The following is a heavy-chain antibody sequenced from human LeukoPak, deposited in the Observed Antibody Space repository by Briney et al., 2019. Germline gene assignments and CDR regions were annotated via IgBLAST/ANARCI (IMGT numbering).Heavy chain of an antibody. V-gene: IGHV4-39*07. D-gene: IGHD6-13*01. CDR2: IYYSGST. CDR1: GGAISSSSEY. J-gene: IGHJ5*02. CDR3: ARDRLAAAGTVWFDP. Sequence: SETLCLTCTGSGGAISSSSEYWGWIRQPPGKGLEWIGSIYYSGSTYYNPSLKSRVTISVDTSKNQFSLKLSSVTAADTAVYYCARDRLAAAGTVWFDPWGQGTLVTVSS.